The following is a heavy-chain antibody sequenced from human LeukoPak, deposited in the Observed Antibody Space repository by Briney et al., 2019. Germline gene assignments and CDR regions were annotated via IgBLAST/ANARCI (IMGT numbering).Heavy chain of an antibody. V-gene: IGHV4-34*01. D-gene: IGHD3-3*01. CDR3: ARVGPGTYYDFWSGYLSVDWFDP. Sequence: SETLSLTCAVYGGSFSGYYWSWIRQPPAKGLEWMGEINHSGSTNYNPSLKSRVTISVDTSKNQFSLKLSSVTAADTAVYYCARVGPGTYYDFWSGYLSVDWFDPWGQGTLVTVSS. CDR1: GGSFSGYY. CDR2: INHSGST. J-gene: IGHJ5*02.